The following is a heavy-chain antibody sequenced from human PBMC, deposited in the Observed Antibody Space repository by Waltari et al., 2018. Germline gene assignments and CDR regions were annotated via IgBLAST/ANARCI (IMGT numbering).Heavy chain of an antibody. Sequence: QLQLQQWGTGLLKPSETLSLTCAVSGGSFSDYHWTWIRQSPGKGLECIGESNPSGSTKYHPSLKNRVTISVDTSKNQFSLKLSSVTAADTAVYYGASRQRGIYYFDSWGRGMLVTVSS. CDR1: GGSFSDYH. CDR3: ASRQRGIYYFDS. D-gene: IGHD3-3*02. V-gene: IGHV4-34*01. J-gene: IGHJ4*02. CDR2: SNPSGST.